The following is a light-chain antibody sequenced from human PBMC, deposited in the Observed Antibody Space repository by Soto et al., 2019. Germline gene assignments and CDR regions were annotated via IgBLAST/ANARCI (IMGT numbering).Light chain of an antibody. CDR3: QQSYSTPT. CDR2: AAS. Sequence: DIQMTQSPSSLYASVVHRVTITCRASQSISSYLHWYQQKPGKAPKLLSYAASSLQSGVPSRFSGSGSGTDCTLTISSLQPEDFATYYCQQSYSTPTFGQGTKLEIK. V-gene: IGKV1-39*01. J-gene: IGKJ2*01. CDR1: QSISSY.